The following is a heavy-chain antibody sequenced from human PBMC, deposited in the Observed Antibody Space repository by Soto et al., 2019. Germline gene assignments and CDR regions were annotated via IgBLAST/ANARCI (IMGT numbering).Heavy chain of an antibody. CDR1: GYTFTSYY. Sequence: QVQLVQSGAEVKKPGASVKVSCKASGYTFTSYYMHWVRQAPGQGLEWMGIIHPSGETTSYAEKIKGRVTMTRDTYTSTVYVELSSLLSEDKAVYYCARAEPKGWNDAFDIWGQGTMVTVSS. CDR2: IHPSGETT. D-gene: IGHD1-1*01. CDR3: ARAEPKGWNDAFDI. V-gene: IGHV1-46*03. J-gene: IGHJ3*02.